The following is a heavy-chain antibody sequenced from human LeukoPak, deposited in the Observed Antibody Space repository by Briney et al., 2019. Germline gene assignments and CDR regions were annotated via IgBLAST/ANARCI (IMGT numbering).Heavy chain of an antibody. Sequence: GGSLRLSCVASGFTFSDYYMSWIRQAPGKGLEWLSYISKSGDTIHYADSVKGRFTISRDNARNSLFLQMNSLRAEDTAVYYCASGYDYIWGSYRYTGYFEDRGRGTLVTVSS. V-gene: IGHV3-11*01. D-gene: IGHD3-16*02. CDR2: ISKSGDTI. CDR1: GFTFSDYY. J-gene: IGHJ4*02. CDR3: ASGYDYIWGSYRYTGYFED.